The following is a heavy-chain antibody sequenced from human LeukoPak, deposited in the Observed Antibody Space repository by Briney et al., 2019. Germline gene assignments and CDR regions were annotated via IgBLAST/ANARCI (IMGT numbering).Heavy chain of an antibody. J-gene: IGHJ4*02. D-gene: IGHD3-3*01. V-gene: IGHV3-74*01. CDR3: AKSYYDFWSGYRGRFDY. CDR2: INSDGSST. Sequence: PSGGSLRLSCAVSGFTFSGYWMHWVRQAPGKGLVWVSRINSDGSSTSYADSVKGRFTISRDNSKNTLYLQMNSLRAEDTAVYYCAKSYYDFWSGYRGRFDYWGQGTLVTVSS. CDR1: GFTFSGYW.